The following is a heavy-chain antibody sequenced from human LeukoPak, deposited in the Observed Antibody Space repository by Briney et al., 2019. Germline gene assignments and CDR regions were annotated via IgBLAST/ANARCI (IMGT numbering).Heavy chain of an antibody. V-gene: IGHV4-34*01. CDR2: INHSGGT. CDR3: ARGSRHSVY. Sequence: SETLSLTCAVYGGSFSGYYWSWIRQPPGKGLEWIGEINHSGGTNYNPSLKSRVTISVDTSKNQFSLKLSSVTAADTAVYYCARGSRHSVYWGQGTLVTVSS. J-gene: IGHJ4*02. D-gene: IGHD6-13*01. CDR1: GGSFSGYY.